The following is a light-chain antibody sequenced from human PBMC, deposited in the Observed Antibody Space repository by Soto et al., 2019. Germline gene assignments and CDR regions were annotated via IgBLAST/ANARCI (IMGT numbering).Light chain of an antibody. V-gene: IGKV3-15*01. Sequence: EIVMTQSPATLSVSPVERATLSCRASQSVRSNLAWYQQKPSQSPRLLIYGASTRATGIPARFSGSGSGTQFTLTISSLQSEDFAVYYCQQYNNWPPAWTFGQGTKVDIK. CDR1: QSVRSN. CDR2: GAS. CDR3: QQYNNWPPAWT. J-gene: IGKJ1*01.